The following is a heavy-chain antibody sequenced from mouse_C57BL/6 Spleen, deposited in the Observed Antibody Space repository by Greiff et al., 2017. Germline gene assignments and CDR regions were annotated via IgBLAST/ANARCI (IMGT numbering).Heavy chain of an antibody. CDR1: GYTFTDHS. D-gene: IGHD1-1*01. V-gene: IGHV1-78*01. J-gene: IGHJ3*01. CDR3: SILLRRTWFAY. CDR2: LSPSDGST. Sequence: QVQLQQSDAELVKPGASVKISCKVSGYTFTDHSIHWMKQRPEQGLEWIGYLSPSDGSTKYNEKFKGKDTLTADKSSSTAYMQLNSLTSEDAAVYVCSILLRRTWFAYWGQGTLVTVSA.